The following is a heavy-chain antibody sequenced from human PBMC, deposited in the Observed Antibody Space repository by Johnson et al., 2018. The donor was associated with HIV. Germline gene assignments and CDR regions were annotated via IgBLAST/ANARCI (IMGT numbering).Heavy chain of an antibody. V-gene: IGHV3-48*04. CDR1: GFTFSSYA. CDR2: ISSSGGSI. Sequence: VQLVESGGGVVQPGRSLRLSCAASGFTFSSYAMHWVRQAPGKGLEWVSYISSSGGSIYYADSVKGRFTISRDNAKNSLFLQMDSLRAEDTALYYCARDTVYGETAFDIWGQGTMVT. CDR3: ARDTVYGETAFDI. D-gene: IGHD4-17*01. J-gene: IGHJ3*02.